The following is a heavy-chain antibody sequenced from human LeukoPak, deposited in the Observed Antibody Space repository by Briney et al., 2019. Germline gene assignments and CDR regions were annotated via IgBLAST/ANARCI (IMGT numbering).Heavy chain of an antibody. J-gene: IGHJ4*02. V-gene: IGHV4-34*01. CDR1: GGSFSGYY. CDR2: INHSGST. CDR3: ARWGGGFDY. D-gene: IGHD3-16*01. Sequence: SETLSLTCAVYGGSFSGYYWSWIRQPPGKGLEWIGEINHSGSTNYNPSLKSRVTISVDTSKNQFSLKLSSVTAADTAVYYCARWGGGFDYWGQGTLVTVSS.